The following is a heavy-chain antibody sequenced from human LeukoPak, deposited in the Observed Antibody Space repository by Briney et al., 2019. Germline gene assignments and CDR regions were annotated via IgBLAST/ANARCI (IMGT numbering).Heavy chain of an antibody. CDR2: MNPNSGNT. CDR1: GYTFTSYD. CDR3: ARDRGSTSPEAFDI. J-gene: IGHJ3*02. D-gene: IGHD2-2*01. Sequence: ASVKVSCKASGYTFTSYDINWVRQATGQGLEWMGWMNPNSGNTGYAQKFQGRVTMTRNTSISTAYMELSSLRSEDTAVYYCARDRGSTSPEAFDIWGQGTMVTVSS. V-gene: IGHV1-8*01.